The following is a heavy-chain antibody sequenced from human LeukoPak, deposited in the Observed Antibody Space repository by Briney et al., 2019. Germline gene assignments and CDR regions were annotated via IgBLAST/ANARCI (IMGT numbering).Heavy chain of an antibody. Sequence: PGGSLRLSCAASGFTFSSYAMHWVRQAPGKGLEWVAVISYDGSNKYYADSVKGRFTISRDNSKNTLYLQMNSLRAEDTAVYYCAKDLTFVDTAMDPPPYYYGMDVWGQGTTVTVSS. D-gene: IGHD5-18*01. V-gene: IGHV3-30*04. CDR2: ISYDGSNK. CDR3: AKDLTFVDTAMDPPPYYYGMDV. J-gene: IGHJ6*02. CDR1: GFTFSSYA.